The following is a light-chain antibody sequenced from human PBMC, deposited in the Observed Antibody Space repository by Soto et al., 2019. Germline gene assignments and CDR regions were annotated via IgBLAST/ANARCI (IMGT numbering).Light chain of an antibody. CDR1: QSVSTW. Sequence: DSQMTQSPSTLAASVGDRVTITCRASQSVSTWLAWYQQKPGKAPKLLIYKASILQSGVSSRFSGSGSGTDFTLTISSLQPDDCATYYCQQYDRYPVTFGGGTKVEVK. V-gene: IGKV1-5*03. J-gene: IGKJ4*01. CDR2: KAS. CDR3: QQYDRYPVT.